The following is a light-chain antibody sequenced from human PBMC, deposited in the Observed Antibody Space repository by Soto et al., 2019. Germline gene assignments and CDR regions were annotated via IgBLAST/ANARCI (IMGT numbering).Light chain of an antibody. V-gene: IGLV1-40*01. J-gene: IGLJ1*01. CDR1: SSNIGAGYD. CDR2: GNS. CDR3: QSYDSSLIV. Sequence: VLTQPPSVSGAPGQRVTISCTGSSSNIGAGYDVHWYQQLPGTAPKLLIYGNSNRPSGVPDRFSGSKSGTSASLAITGLQAEDEADYYCQSYDSSLIVFGTGTKVTVL.